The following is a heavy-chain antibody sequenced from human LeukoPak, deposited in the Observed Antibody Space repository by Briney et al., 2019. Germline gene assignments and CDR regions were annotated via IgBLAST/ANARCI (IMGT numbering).Heavy chain of an antibody. CDR3: ARDHPGYGSGHGFEY. J-gene: IGHJ4*02. V-gene: IGHV3-48*03. CDR1: GFTFSSYE. CDR2: ISGSSSTI. D-gene: IGHD5-18*01. Sequence: GGSLRLSCVASGFTFSSYEMNWVRQAPGKGLEWVSYISGSSSTIYYADSVKGRFTISRDNAKNSLYLQMNSLRAEDTAVYYCARDHPGYGSGHGFEYWGQGTLVTVSS.